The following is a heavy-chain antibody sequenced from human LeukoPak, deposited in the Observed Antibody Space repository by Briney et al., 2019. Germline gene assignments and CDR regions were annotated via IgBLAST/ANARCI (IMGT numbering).Heavy chain of an antibody. V-gene: IGHV4-59*01. CDR3: AREHGFYGSGSYFDI. CDR1: GGSISSYY. D-gene: IGHD3-10*01. CDR2: IYYSGST. Sequence: SETLSLTCTVSGGSISSYYWSWIRQPPGKGLEWIGYIYYSGSTNYNPSLKSRVTISVDTSRNQFSLKLSSVTAADTAVYYCAREHGFYGSGSYFDIWGQGTMVTVSS. J-gene: IGHJ3*02.